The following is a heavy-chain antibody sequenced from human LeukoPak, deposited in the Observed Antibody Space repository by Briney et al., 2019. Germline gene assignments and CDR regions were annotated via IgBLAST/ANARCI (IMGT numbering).Heavy chain of an antibody. Sequence: GEYLKISCKGSGYSFTSYWIGWVRQMPGKGLEWMGIIYPGDSDTRYSPSFQGQVTISADKSISTAYLQWSSLKASDTAMYYCGRRGGATPQDEGGFYYGMDVWGQGTAVTVSS. CDR3: GRRGGATPQDEGGFYYGMDV. CDR2: IYPGDSDT. CDR1: GYSFTSYW. J-gene: IGHJ6*02. D-gene: IGHD1-26*01. V-gene: IGHV5-51*01.